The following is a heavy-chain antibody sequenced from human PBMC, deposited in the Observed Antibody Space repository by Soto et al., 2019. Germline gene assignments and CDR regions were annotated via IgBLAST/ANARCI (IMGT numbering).Heavy chain of an antibody. J-gene: IGHJ5*02. D-gene: IGHD6-13*01. CDR3: ARVEVPESSSWHPFDP. V-gene: IGHV4-4*02. Sequence: SETLSLTCTGSGDSINYKNWWRWLRQPPGKRLEWIGDIYHTGRTSYNPSLMSRVTMSVDTSKNPFSLKVTSVSAADTAVYYCARVEVPESSSWHPFDPWGQGTLVTVSS. CDR2: IYHTGRT. CDR1: GDSINYKNW.